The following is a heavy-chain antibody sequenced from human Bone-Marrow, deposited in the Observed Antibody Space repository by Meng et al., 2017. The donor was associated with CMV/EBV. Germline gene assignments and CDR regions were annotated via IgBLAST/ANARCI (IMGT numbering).Heavy chain of an antibody. CDR1: GFTFSSYS. CDR3: AREDFWGGLFSQDY. J-gene: IGHJ4*02. CDR2: ISSSSSYI. V-gene: IGHV3-21*01. Sequence: GESLKISCAASGFTFSSYSMNWVRQAPGKGLEWVSSISSSSSYIYYADSVKGRFTISRDNAKNSLYLQMNSLRVEDTAVYYCAREDFWGGLFSQDYWRQGTLVTVSS. D-gene: IGHD3-3*01.